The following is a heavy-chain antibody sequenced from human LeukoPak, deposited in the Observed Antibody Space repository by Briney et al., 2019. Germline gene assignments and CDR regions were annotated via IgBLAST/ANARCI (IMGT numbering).Heavy chain of an antibody. Sequence: KSSETLSLTCAVYGGSFSGYYWSWIRQPPGKGLEWIGEINHSGSTNYNPSLKSRVTISVDTSKNQFSLKLSSVTAADTAVYYCARRRRQLWKGFFDYWGQGTLVTVSS. D-gene: IGHD5-18*01. V-gene: IGHV4-34*01. CDR1: GGSFSGYY. CDR3: ARRRRQLWKGFFDY. J-gene: IGHJ4*02. CDR2: INHSGST.